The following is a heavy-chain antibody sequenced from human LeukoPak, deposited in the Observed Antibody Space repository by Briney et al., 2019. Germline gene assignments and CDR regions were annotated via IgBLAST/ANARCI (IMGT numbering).Heavy chain of an antibody. Sequence: SETLSLTCAVYGGSFSGYYWSWIRQPPGKGLEWIGEINHSGSTNYNPSLKSRVTISVDTSKNQFSLKLSSVTAADTAVYYCARGGRVWYYYGSGSYYPFDYWGQGTLVTVSS. CDR3: ARGGRVWYYYGSGSYYPFDY. CDR2: INHSGST. CDR1: GGSFSGYY. V-gene: IGHV4-34*01. J-gene: IGHJ4*02. D-gene: IGHD3-10*01.